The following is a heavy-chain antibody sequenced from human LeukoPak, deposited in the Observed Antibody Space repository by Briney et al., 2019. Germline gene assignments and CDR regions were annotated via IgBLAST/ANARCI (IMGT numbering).Heavy chain of an antibody. J-gene: IGHJ6*02. V-gene: IGHV1-18*01. D-gene: IGHD1-1*01. Sequence: ASVKVSCKASGYTFTSYGISWVRQAPGQGLEWMGWISAYNGNTNYAQKLQGRATMTTDTPTSTAYMELRSLRSDDTAVYYCARDLSTTGTPKYGMDVWGQGTTVTVSS. CDR3: ARDLSTTGTPKYGMDV. CDR2: ISAYNGNT. CDR1: GYTFTSYG.